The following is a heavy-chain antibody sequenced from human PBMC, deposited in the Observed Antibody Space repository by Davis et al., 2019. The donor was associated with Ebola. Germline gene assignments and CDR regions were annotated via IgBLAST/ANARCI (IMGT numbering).Heavy chain of an antibody. Sequence: ASVKVSCKASGYTFTSYDINWVRQATGQGLEWMGWMNPNSGNTGYAQKFQGRVTMTRNTSISTAYMELSSLRSEDTAVYYCARGGYSGYQLSYGMDVWGQGTTVTVSS. CDR1: GYTFTSYD. J-gene: IGHJ6*02. CDR3: ARGGYSGYQLSYGMDV. D-gene: IGHD5-12*01. CDR2: MNPNSGNT. V-gene: IGHV1-8*01.